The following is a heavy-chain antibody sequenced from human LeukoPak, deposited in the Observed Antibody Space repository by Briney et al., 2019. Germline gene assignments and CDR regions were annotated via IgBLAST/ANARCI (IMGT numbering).Heavy chain of an antibody. V-gene: IGHV3-23*01. Sequence: GGSVRLSCGASGFSFSSYVLRWVLQAPGKGLEWVSTITSGGNTFYADSVKGRFTISRDNSKNMLYLQMNSLRVDDTAVYYCAKEFSGSYYTFDIWGQGTMVTVSS. CDR3: AKEFSGSYYTFDI. CDR1: GFSFSSYV. CDR2: ITSGGNT. J-gene: IGHJ3*02. D-gene: IGHD1-26*01.